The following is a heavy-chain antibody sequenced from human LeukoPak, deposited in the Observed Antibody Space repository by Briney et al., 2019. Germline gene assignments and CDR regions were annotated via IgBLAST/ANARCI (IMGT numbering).Heavy chain of an antibody. D-gene: IGHD3-16*01. Sequence: GGSLRLSCAASGFTFSSYSMSWVRQAPGTGLEWVSSISSSTSYIYYADSVKGRFTISRDNAKNTLYLQMNSLRAEDTAVYYCARLSLGGWGQGTLVTVSS. J-gene: IGHJ4*02. CDR1: GFTFSSYS. CDR3: ARLSLGG. CDR2: ISSSTSYI. V-gene: IGHV3-21*01.